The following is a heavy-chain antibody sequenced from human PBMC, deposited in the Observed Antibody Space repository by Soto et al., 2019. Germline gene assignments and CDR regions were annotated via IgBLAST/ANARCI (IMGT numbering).Heavy chain of an antibody. J-gene: IGHJ2*01. V-gene: IGHV1-69*06. CDR2: IIPIFGTA. D-gene: IGHD3-22*01. CDR3: ASTKYDSSAYYYWYLGL. Sequence: QVELVQSGAEVKKPGSSVKVSCQASEDTFRNYAISWVRQAPGQGLEWMGGIIPIFGTANYAQKCQGRVTITGDKSSNTVYLELSSLRSEDTAVYYCASTKYDSSAYYYWYLGLWGRGTLVTVSS. CDR1: EDTFRNYA.